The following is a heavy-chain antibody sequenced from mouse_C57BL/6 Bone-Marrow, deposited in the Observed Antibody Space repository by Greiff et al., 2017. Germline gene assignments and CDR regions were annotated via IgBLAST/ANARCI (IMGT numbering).Heavy chain of an antibody. CDR3: ARGYYGSSPWFAY. V-gene: IGHV1-47*01. J-gene: IGHJ3*01. CDR2: FHPYNDDT. CDR1: GYTFTTYP. D-gene: IGHD1-1*01. Sequence: VQLQPSGAELVKPGASVKMSCKASGYTFTTYPIEWMKQNHGKSLEWIGNFHPYNDDTKYNEKFKGKATLTVEKSSSTVYLELSRLTSDDSAVYYCARGYYGSSPWFAYWGQGTLVTVSA.